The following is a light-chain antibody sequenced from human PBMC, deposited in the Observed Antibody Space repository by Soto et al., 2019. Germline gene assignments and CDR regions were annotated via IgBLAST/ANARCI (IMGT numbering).Light chain of an antibody. CDR2: DAS. V-gene: IGKV3-20*01. Sequence: EIVLTQSPGTLSLSPGERATLSCRASQSVSKNFLAWYQHKPGQAPRLLIDDASNRATGIPDRFSGSGSGTDFTLTISSLEPEDSAVYYCQQSATPPLTFGQGTKVEIK. CDR3: QQSATPPLT. J-gene: IGKJ1*01. CDR1: QSVSKNF.